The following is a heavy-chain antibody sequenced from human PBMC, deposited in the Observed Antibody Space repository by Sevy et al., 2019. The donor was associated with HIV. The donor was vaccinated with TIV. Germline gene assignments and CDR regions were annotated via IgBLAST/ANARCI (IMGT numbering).Heavy chain of an antibody. Sequence: GESLKISCKGSGYSFTSYWIGWVRQMPGKGLEWMGIIYPGDSDTRYSPSFQGQVTISADKSISTTYLQWSSLKASDTAMYYCARHTAWGYRFSYYYYYYGMDVWGQGTTVTVSS. CDR1: GYSFTSYW. CDR2: IYPGDSDT. CDR3: ARHTAWGYRFSYYYYYYGMDV. D-gene: IGHD3-16*02. V-gene: IGHV5-51*01. J-gene: IGHJ6*02.